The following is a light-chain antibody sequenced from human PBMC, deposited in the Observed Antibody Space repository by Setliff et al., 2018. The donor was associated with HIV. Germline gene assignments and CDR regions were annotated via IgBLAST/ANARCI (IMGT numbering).Light chain of an antibody. V-gene: IGLV2-14*03. Sequence: QSALTQPASVSGSPGQSITTACTGTSSDVGEYDYVSWYQQHPGKAPKLIIYDVTYRPSGVSNRFSGSKSGNTASLTISGLQAEDEADYYCSSHRDTNTLEVFGTGTKVTVL. CDR3: SSHRDTNTLEV. J-gene: IGLJ1*01. CDR2: DVT. CDR1: SSDVGEYDY.